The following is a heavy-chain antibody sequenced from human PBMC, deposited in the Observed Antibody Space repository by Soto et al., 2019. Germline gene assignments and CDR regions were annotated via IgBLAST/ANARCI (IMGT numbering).Heavy chain of an antibody. J-gene: IGHJ4*02. CDR2: INPSGGST. Sequence: QVQLVQSGAEVKKPGASVKVSCKASGYTFTSYYMHWVRQAPGQGLEWMGIINPSGGSTSYAQKFQGRATMTRDTSTSSVYIELSSLRSEDTAVYYCARDLQSRAVAGTLPRVWVQGTLVTVSS. D-gene: IGHD6-19*01. CDR3: ARDLQSRAVAGTLPRV. V-gene: IGHV1-46*01. CDR1: GYTFTSYY.